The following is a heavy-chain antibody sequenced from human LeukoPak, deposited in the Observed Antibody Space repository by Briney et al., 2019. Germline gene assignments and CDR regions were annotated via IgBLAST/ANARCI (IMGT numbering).Heavy chain of an antibody. J-gene: IGHJ1*01. CDR1: NVSGSSGNF. Sequence: SETLSLTCALSNVSGSSGNFWSWVRQPPGEGLEWIGEVHKSGRTNYNPSLKTRVTISIDASKNQLSLEVTSVTAADTAVYYCAIELQGAPTPGAYWGQGTRVAVSS. D-gene: IGHD1-26*01. V-gene: IGHV4-4*02. CDR3: AIELQGAPTPGAY. CDR2: VHKSGRT.